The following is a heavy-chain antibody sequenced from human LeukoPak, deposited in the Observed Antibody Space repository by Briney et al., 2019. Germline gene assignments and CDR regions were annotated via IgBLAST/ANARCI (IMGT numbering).Heavy chain of an antibody. CDR1: GFTFSSYG. V-gene: IGHV3-48*03. D-gene: IGHD6-19*01. Sequence: GGSLRLSCAASGFTFSSYGMNWVRQAPGKGLEWISYISRAGTTIYYADSVKGRFTISRDNSKNTLYLQMNSLRAEDTAVYYCARRYGSGWYDYWGQGTLVTVSS. CDR3: ARRYGSGWYDY. CDR2: ISRAGTTI. J-gene: IGHJ4*02.